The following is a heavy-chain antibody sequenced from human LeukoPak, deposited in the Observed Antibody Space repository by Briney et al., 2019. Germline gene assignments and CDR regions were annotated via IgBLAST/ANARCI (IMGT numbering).Heavy chain of an antibody. CDR1: GGSISSFY. Sequence: SQTLCLTGSVSGGSISSFYWSWVRQPPGKGLEWIGYIYYSGSTNYNPSLKSRVTMSVDTSKNQFSLKLTPVTAADTAVYYCARLRPVAGYDAFDIWGHGTMVTVSS. V-gene: IGHV4-59*08. CDR3: ARLRPVAGYDAFDI. CDR2: IYYSGST. J-gene: IGHJ3*02. D-gene: IGHD6-19*01.